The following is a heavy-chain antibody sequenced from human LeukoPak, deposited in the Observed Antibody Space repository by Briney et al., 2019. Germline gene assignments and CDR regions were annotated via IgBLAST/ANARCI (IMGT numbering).Heavy chain of an antibody. J-gene: IGHJ6*03. CDR3: ARHVRDYGGNSGTYYYYYYMDV. CDR1: GYIFTSYW. CDR2: IYPGESDT. Sequence: GGSLQISCQGSGYIFTSYWIGWVRQVPGKGLEWMGIIYPGESDTRYSPSFQGQVTISADESISTAYLQWSSLKASDTAMYYCARHVRDYGGNSGTYYYYYYMDVWGKGTTVTVSS. D-gene: IGHD4-23*01. V-gene: IGHV5-51*01.